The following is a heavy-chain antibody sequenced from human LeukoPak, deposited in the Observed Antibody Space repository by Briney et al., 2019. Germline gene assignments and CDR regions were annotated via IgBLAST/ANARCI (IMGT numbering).Heavy chain of an antibody. V-gene: IGHV7-4-1*02. CDR2: INPDTGNP. D-gene: IGHD3-3*01. CDR3: ARPSGTIFGVVTPFDY. Sequence: ASVKVSCKASGYTFITYGINWVRQAPGQGLEWMGWINPDTGNPMYAQGFTGRFVFSLDTSVGTAYLQISSLKAEDTAVYYCARPSGTIFGVVTPFDYWGQGTLVTVSS. J-gene: IGHJ4*02. CDR1: GYTFITYG.